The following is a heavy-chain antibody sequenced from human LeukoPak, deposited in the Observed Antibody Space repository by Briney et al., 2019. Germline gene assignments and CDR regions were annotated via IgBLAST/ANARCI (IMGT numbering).Heavy chain of an antibody. Sequence: ASDTLSLTCTVSNYSISSGYYWAWIRQPPGKGLEWIGNIYHSGNTYYNPSLKSRVRLSVDTSENQFSLKLNSVTAADTAVYYCARAGYGDSDFDYWGQGTLVTVSS. D-gene: IGHD4-17*01. V-gene: IGHV4-38-2*02. CDR1: NYSISSGYY. CDR2: IYHSGNT. CDR3: ARAGYGDSDFDY. J-gene: IGHJ4*02.